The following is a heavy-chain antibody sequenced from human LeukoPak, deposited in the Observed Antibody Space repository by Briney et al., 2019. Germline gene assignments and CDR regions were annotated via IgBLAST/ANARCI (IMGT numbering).Heavy chain of an antibody. J-gene: IGHJ4*02. Sequence: QAGGSLRLSCAASGFTFSSYAMSWVRQAPGKGLEWVSAISGSGGSTYYADSVKGRFTISRDNSKNTLYLQMNSLRAEDTAVYYCAKDGSSSTGRSAGFDYWGQGTLVTVSS. CDR1: GFTFSSYA. D-gene: IGHD6-13*01. CDR3: AKDGSSSTGRSAGFDY. V-gene: IGHV3-23*01. CDR2: ISGSGGST.